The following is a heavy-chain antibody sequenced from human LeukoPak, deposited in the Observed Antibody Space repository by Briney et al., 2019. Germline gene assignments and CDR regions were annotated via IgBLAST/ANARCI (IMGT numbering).Heavy chain of an antibody. CDR3: ARDARYCSSTSCSHGMDV. V-gene: IGHV4-59*01. CDR1: GGSISSYY. CDR2: IYYSGST. D-gene: IGHD2-2*01. J-gene: IGHJ6*02. Sequence: SETLSLTCTVSGGSISSYYCSWIRQPPGKGLGWIGYIYYSGSTNYNPSLKSRVTISVDTSKNQFSLKLSSVTAADTAVYYCARDARYCSSTSCSHGMDVWGQGTAVTVSS.